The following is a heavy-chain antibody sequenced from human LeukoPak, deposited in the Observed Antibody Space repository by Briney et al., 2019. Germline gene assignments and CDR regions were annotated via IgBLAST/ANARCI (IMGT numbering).Heavy chain of an antibody. CDR2: IKQDGSEK. CDR3: ARGYSSSWANWFDP. J-gene: IGHJ5*02. V-gene: IGHV3-7*03. D-gene: IGHD6-13*01. CDR1: GFTVSSNY. Sequence: PGGSLRLSCAASGFTVSSNYMSWVRQAPGKGLEWVANIKQDGSEKYYVDSVKGRFTISRDNAKNSLYLQMNSLRAEDTAVYYCARGYSSSWANWFDPWGQGTLVTVSS.